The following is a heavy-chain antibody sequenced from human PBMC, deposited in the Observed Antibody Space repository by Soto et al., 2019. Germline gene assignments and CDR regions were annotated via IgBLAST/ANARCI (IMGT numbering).Heavy chain of an antibody. Sequence: GGSLRLSCAASGFTFSSYWMSWVRQAPGKGLEWVANIKQDGSEKYYVDSVKGRFTISRDNAKNSLYLQMNSLRAEDTAVYYCARAQELEWLLWSWYFDLWGRGTLVTVSS. CDR1: GFTFSSYW. V-gene: IGHV3-7*05. CDR2: IKQDGSEK. CDR3: ARAQELEWLLWSWYFDL. J-gene: IGHJ2*01. D-gene: IGHD3-3*01.